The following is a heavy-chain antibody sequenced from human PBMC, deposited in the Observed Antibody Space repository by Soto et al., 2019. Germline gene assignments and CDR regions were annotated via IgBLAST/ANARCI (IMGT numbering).Heavy chain of an antibody. D-gene: IGHD2-2*01. CDR3: ARNGDCTSGICYVGWFDP. CDR2: ISHYGKT. V-gene: IGHV4-4*02. J-gene: IGHJ5*02. CDR1: GGSMRNDDW. Sequence: QVQLQESGPGLVEPSGTLSLTCGVSGGSMRNDDWWSWVRQTPGKGLEWIGEISHYGKTNYNPSLKSRVTISIDRSKNQLSLKVRSLTAADTAMYYCARNGDCTSGICYVGWFDPWGQGTLVSVSS.